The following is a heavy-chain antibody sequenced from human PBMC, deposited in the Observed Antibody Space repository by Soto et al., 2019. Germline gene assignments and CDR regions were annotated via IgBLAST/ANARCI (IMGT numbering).Heavy chain of an antibody. V-gene: IGHV4-59*01. CDR2: IYYSGST. CDR1: GGSISSYY. D-gene: IGHD2-15*01. CDR3: ARDSLHEGYCSGGSCYMGFDP. Sequence: SETLSLTCTVSGGSISSYYWSWIRQPPGKGLEWIGYIYYSGSTNYNPSLKSRVTISVDTSKNQFSLKLSSVTAADTAVYYCARDSLHEGYCSGGSCYMGFDPWGQGTPVTVSS. J-gene: IGHJ5*02.